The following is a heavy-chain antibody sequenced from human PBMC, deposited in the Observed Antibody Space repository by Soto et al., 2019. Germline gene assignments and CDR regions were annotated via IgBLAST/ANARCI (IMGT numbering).Heavy chain of an antibody. Sequence: QVQLVESGGGLVKPGGSLRLSCAASGFTFGDYYMAWIRQAPGKGLEWISYISGSTTGIYYADSVKGRFTISRDNAETTLYLQLSGLRAEDTAVYYCARVAAVGIYYFDYWGQGTLVTVSS. CDR1: GFTFGDYY. CDR2: ISGSTTGI. V-gene: IGHV3-11*01. CDR3: ARVAAVGIYYFDY. J-gene: IGHJ4*02. D-gene: IGHD6-13*01.